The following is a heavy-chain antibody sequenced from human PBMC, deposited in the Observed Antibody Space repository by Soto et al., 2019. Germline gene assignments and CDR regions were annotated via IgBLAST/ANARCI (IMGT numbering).Heavy chain of an antibody. V-gene: IGHV1-69*13. J-gene: IGHJ4*02. Sequence: ASVKVSCKASGGTFSSYAISWVRQAPGQGLEWMGGIIPIFGTANYAQKFQGRVTITADESTSTAYMELSSLRSEDTAVYYCADAATYSSGWYYFDYWGQGTLVTVSS. D-gene: IGHD6-19*01. CDR3: ADAATYSSGWYYFDY. CDR2: IIPIFGTA. CDR1: GGTFSSYA.